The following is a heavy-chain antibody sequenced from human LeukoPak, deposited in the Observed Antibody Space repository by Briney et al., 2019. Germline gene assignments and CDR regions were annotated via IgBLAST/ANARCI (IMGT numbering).Heavy chain of an antibody. J-gene: IGHJ4*02. V-gene: IGHV4-39*01. CDR1: GGSISSSSYY. CDR2: IYYSGST. Sequence: SETLSLTCTVSGGSISSSSYYWGWIRQPPGKGLEWIGSIYYSGSTYYTPSLKSRVTISVDTSKNQFSLKLSSVTAADTAVYYCARLPFYCGGDCYSFDYWGQGTLVTVSS. D-gene: IGHD2-21*02. CDR3: ARLPFYCGGDCYSFDY.